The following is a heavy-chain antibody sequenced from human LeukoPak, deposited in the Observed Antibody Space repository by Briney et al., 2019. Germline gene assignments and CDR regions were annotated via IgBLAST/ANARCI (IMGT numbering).Heavy chain of an antibody. V-gene: IGHV3-20*04. J-gene: IGHJ4*02. CDR3: ARATAMVTIAY. Sequence: PGGSLRLSCAASGSTFDDYGMSWVRQAPGKGLEWVSGINWNGGSTGYADSVKGRFTISRDNAKNFLYLQMNSLRAEDTALYYCARATAMVTIAYWGQGTLVTVSS. CDR2: INWNGGST. D-gene: IGHD5-18*01. CDR1: GSTFDDYG.